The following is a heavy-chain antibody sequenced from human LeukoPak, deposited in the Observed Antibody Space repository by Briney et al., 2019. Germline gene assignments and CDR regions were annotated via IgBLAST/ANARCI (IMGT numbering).Heavy chain of an antibody. Sequence: SVKVSCKASGGTFSSYAISWVRQAPGQGLEWMGGIIPIFGTTNYAQKFQGRVTITTDESTSTAYMELSSLRSEDTAVYYCAREGARASSSWYWFDPWGQGTLVTVSS. CDR3: AREGARASSSWYWFDP. CDR1: GGTFSSYA. J-gene: IGHJ5*02. CDR2: IIPIFGTT. V-gene: IGHV1-69*05. D-gene: IGHD6-13*01.